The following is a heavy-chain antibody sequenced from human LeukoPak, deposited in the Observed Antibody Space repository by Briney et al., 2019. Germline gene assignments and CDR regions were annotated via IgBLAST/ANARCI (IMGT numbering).Heavy chain of an antibody. Sequence: PGGSLRLSCAASGFTFSSYWMSWVRQAPGKGLEWVANIKQDGSEKYYVDSVKGRFTISRDNAKNSLYLQMNSLRAEDTAVYYCATTVVTPGGMWFDPWGQGTLVTVSS. CDR3: ATTVVTPGGMWFDP. D-gene: IGHD4-23*01. J-gene: IGHJ5*02. V-gene: IGHV3-7*01. CDR1: GFTFSSYW. CDR2: IKQDGSEK.